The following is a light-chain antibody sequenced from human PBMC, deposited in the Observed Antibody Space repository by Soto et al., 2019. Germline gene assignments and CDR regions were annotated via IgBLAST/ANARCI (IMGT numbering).Light chain of an antibody. V-gene: IGLV2-14*01. J-gene: IGLJ1*01. CDR3: NSYTSDNTYV. Sequence: QSVLTQPASVSGSPGQSITISCTGTSSDVGGYNYVSWYQRHPGKAPKLMIYDVSNRPSGVSNRFSGSKSGNTASLTISGLRAEDEADYYCNSYTSDNTYVFGTGTKVTVL. CDR1: SSDVGGYNY. CDR2: DVS.